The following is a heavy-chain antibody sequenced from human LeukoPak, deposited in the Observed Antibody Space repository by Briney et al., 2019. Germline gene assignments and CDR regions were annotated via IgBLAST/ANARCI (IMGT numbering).Heavy chain of an antibody. Sequence: GGSLRLSCAASGFTFDDYAMHWVRQAPGKGLEWVSGISWNSGSIGYADSVKGRFTISRDNAKNSLYLQMNSLRAEDMALYYCAKELASSRDSGFAYWGQGTLVTVSS. CDR2: ISWNSGSI. D-gene: IGHD6-13*01. CDR3: AKELASSRDSGFAY. CDR1: GFTFDDYA. J-gene: IGHJ4*02. V-gene: IGHV3-9*03.